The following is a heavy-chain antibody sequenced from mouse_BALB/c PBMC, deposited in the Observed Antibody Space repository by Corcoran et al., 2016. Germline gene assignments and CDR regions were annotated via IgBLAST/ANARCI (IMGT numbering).Heavy chain of an antibody. CDR1: GFTFSGFW. D-gene: IGHD2-1*01. Sequence: EVQLLETGGGLVQPGGSRGLSCEGSGFTFSGFWMSWVRQTPGKTLEWIGDINSDGSAINYAPSIKDRFTIFRDNDKSTLYLQMSNVRSEDTATYFCMRYGKGWYFDVWGAGTTVTVSS. V-gene: IGHV11-2*02. CDR3: MRYGKGWYFDV. J-gene: IGHJ1*01. CDR2: INSDGSAI.